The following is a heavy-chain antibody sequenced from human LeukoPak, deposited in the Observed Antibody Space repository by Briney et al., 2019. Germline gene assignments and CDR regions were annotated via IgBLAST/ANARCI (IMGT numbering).Heavy chain of an antibody. V-gene: IGHV4-34*01. CDR3: ASRRGPSIGASGRQTYYYYCGMDV. CDR1: GEPFSGYY. D-gene: IGHD3-10*01. CDR2: INHSGST. J-gene: IGHJ6*02. Sequence: SETLSLTCAVYGEPFSGYYWSWIRQPPGKGLEWIGEINHSGSTNYNPSLKSRLTISVDTPKNQFSLRLSSVTAADTAVYFCASRRGPSIGASGRQTYYYYCGMDVWGQGTTVTVSS.